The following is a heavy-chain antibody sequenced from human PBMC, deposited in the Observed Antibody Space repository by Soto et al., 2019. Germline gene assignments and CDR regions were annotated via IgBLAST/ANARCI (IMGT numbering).Heavy chain of an antibody. J-gene: IGHJ4*02. CDR1: GFTFSSYA. D-gene: IGHD3-22*01. CDR3: ARDYYDSSGYLGY. CDR2: ISYDGSNK. Sequence: GSLRLSCAASGFTFSSYAMHWVRQAPGKGLEWVAVISYDGSNKYYADSVKGRFTISRDNSKNTLYLQMNSLRAEDTAVYYCARDYYDSSGYLGYWGQGTLVTVSS. V-gene: IGHV3-30-3*01.